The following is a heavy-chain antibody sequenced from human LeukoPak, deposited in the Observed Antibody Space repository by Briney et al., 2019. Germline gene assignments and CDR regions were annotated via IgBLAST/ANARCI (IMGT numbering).Heavy chain of an antibody. V-gene: IGHV1-2*02. CDR1: VYSFTDYN. CDR2: INPNSGGT. J-gene: IGHJ4*02. CDR3: ATHPFDF. Sequence: ASVKVSCKASVYSFTDYNIHWVRQAPGQGLEWMGWINPNSGGTNYAQKFQGRVTMTRDTSIGTAYMDLSSLISDDTAVYYCATHPFDFWGQGTLLTVSS.